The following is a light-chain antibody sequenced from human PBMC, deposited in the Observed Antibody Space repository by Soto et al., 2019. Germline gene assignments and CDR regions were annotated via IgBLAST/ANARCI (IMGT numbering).Light chain of an antibody. CDR2: DGT. V-gene: IGKV1-33*01. CDR1: QHISDS. CDR3: HQYFNPRT. Sequence: DTRLTQSPSSLSASVGDRVTITCQAIQHISDSLTWYQQKPGKAPKLLIYDGTKLETGVPSRFSGSGSGTEFTFTISSLQPEDTATYYCHQYFNPRTFGGGTKVEIK. J-gene: IGKJ4*01.